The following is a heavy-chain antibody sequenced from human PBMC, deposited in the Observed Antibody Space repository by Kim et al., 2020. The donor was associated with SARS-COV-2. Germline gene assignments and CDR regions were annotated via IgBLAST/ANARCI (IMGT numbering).Heavy chain of an antibody. J-gene: IGHJ5*02. V-gene: IGHV4-59*01. D-gene: IGHD6-13*01. CDR3: ARDLGGSSIAAAGIDP. Sequence: LKSRVTISVDTSKNQFSLKLSSVTAADPAVYYCARDLGGSSIAAAGIDPWGQGTLVTVSS.